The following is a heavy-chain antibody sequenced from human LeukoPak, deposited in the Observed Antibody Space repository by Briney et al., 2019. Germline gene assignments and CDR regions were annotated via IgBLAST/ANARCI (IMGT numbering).Heavy chain of an antibody. D-gene: IGHD2-2*02. J-gene: IGHJ4*02. Sequence: ASVKVSCKASGYTFTDYYIYWVRQAPGQGLEWMGRMHPNSGGTNYAQKFQGRVTMTRDTSISTAYMELSRLTSDDTAVYYCASDYTYEGTGVDYWGQGSLVTVSS. V-gene: IGHV1-2*06. CDR2: MHPNSGGT. CDR3: ASDYTYEGTGVDY. CDR1: GYTFTDYY.